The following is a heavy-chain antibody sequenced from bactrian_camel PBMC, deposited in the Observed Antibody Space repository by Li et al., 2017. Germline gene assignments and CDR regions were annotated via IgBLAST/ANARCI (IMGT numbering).Heavy chain of an antibody. D-gene: IGHD3*01. V-gene: IGHV3S40*01. CDR2: IYAAGGIT. CDR3: SAGRPYDCSGLDERAYNY. J-gene: IGHJ4*01. Sequence: VQLVESGGDLVQPGGSLRLSCVASGFTFTMYAMTWVRQAPGKDREGVAAIYAAGGITSYADSVKGRFTISKDSAENTVYLQINNLKPEDTAMYYCSAGRPYDCSGLDERAYNYWGQGTQVTVS. CDR1: GFTFTMYA.